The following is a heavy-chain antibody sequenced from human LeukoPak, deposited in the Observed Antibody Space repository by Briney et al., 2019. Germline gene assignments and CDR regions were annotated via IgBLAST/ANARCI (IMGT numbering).Heavy chain of an antibody. D-gene: IGHD4-11*01. V-gene: IGHV3-30*18. CDR2: ISYDGSNK. CDR3: AKDLRRSNGGYFDY. Sequence: GRSLRLSCAASGFTFSSYGMHWVRQAPGKGLEWVAVISYDGSNKYYADSVKGRFTISRDNSKNTLYLQMNSLRAEDTAVYYCAKDLRRSNGGYFDYWGQGTLVTVSS. CDR1: GFTFSSYG. J-gene: IGHJ4*02.